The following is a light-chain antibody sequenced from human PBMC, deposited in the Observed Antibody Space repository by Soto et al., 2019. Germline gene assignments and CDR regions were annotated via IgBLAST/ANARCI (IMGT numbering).Light chain of an antibody. V-gene: IGKV1-12*01. Sequence: DIQMTQSPSYVSASLGDRVTITCRASQVVRNHLAWYQQKPGKAPVLLIFDASTLQTGVPSRFSGGGSGTDFTLTISGLQPEDFGTYYCQQGNTFPITFGQGIRLDI. CDR1: QVVRNH. J-gene: IGKJ5*01. CDR3: QQGNTFPIT. CDR2: DAS.